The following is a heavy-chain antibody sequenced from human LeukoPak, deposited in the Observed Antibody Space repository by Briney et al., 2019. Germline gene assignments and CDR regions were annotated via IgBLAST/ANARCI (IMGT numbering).Heavy chain of an antibody. V-gene: IGHV3-53*01. Sequence: PGGSLRLSCAASGLTVSSNYMSWVRQAPGKGLEWVSVIYSGGDIYYAYSVKGRFTISRDSSKNTPYLQMNSLRVEDTAVYYCARAAGDRIGYFDLWGRGTLVTVSS. CDR2: IYSGGDI. CDR3: ARAAGDRIGYFDL. D-gene: IGHD7-27*01. J-gene: IGHJ2*01. CDR1: GLTVSSNY.